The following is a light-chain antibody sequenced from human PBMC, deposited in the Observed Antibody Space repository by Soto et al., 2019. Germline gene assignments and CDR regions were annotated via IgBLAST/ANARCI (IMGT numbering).Light chain of an antibody. CDR1: QSLLDRDDGNTY. V-gene: IGKV2-40*01. Sequence: DIVMTQTPLSLPVTPGEPASISCRSSQSLLDRDDGNTYLDWYLQKPGQSPQLLIYTVSYRASGVTDRFSGSGSGTDFTLRISRVEADDVGVYYCMQRIEFPWTFGQGTKVEIK. CDR2: TVS. CDR3: MQRIEFPWT. J-gene: IGKJ1*01.